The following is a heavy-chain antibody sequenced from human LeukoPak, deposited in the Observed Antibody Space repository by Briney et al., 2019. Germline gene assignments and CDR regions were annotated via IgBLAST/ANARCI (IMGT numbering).Heavy chain of an antibody. J-gene: IGHJ6*03. D-gene: IGHD2-8*01. V-gene: IGHV3-33*08. CDR2: IWYDGSNQ. Sequence: PGGSLRLSCAASGFTVSSNYMSWVRQAPGKRLEWLAGIWYDGSNQYYADSVKGRFTISRDTSKNLLYLQLNSLRGEDHAVLYCARDGGYCSNGVCYKDQNYMDVWGKGTRVSVSS. CDR1: GFTVSSNY. CDR3: ARDGGYCSNGVCYKDQNYMDV.